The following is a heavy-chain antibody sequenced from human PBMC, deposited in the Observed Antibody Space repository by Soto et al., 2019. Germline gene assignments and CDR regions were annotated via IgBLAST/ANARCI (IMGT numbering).Heavy chain of an antibody. J-gene: IGHJ6*02. V-gene: IGHV4-30-2*01. D-gene: IGHD3-10*01. CDR2: IYHSGST. Sequence: SETLSLTCAVSGGSISSGGYSWSWIRQPPGKGLEWIGYIYHSGSTYYNPSLKSRVTISVDRSKNQFSLKLSSVTAADTAVYYCARERKVTMVRGVIDYGMDVWGQGTTVTVSS. CDR3: ARERKVTMVRGVIDYGMDV. CDR1: GGSISSGGYS.